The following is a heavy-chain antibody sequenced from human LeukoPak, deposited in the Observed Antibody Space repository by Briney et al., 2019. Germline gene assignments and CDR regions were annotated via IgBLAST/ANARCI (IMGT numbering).Heavy chain of an antibody. V-gene: IGHV3-21*01. D-gene: IGHD3-10*01. CDR2: ISSSSSYI. CDR3: AVWLAHGELYY. CDR1: GFTFSSYS. Sequence: GGSLRLSCAASGFTFSSYSMNWVRQAPGKGLEWVSSISSSSSYIYYADSVKGRFTISRDNAKNSLYLQMSSLRAEDTAVYYCAVWLAHGELYYWGQGTLVTVSS. J-gene: IGHJ4*02.